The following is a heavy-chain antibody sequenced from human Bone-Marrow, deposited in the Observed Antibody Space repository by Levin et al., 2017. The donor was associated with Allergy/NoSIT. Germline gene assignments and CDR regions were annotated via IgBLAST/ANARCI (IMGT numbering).Heavy chain of an antibody. CDR2: ITGSSATT. J-gene: IGHJ4*01. V-gene: IGHV3-23*01. Sequence: GESLKISCAASGFTFTSYAMAWVRQAPGKGLEWVASITGSSATTYYADSVKGRFTISKDNPKNALVLQMHSLRPEDTADYYCAKDRRFTVTADFDNSGHGTRVTVSS. CDR1: GFTFTSYA. D-gene: IGHD4-17*01. CDR3: AKDRRFTVTADFDN.